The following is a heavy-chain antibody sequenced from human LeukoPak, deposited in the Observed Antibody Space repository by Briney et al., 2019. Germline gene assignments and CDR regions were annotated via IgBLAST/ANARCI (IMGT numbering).Heavy chain of an antibody. J-gene: IGHJ3*02. CDR3: AKSRSDYYDSSGYSGAFDI. CDR1: GFTFSSYS. D-gene: IGHD3-22*01. CDR2: ISSNGGST. Sequence: GGSLRLSCAASGFTFSSYSMHWVRQAPGKGLEYVSAISSNGGSTYYANSVKGRFTISRDNSKNTLYLQMGSLRAEDMAVYYCAKSRSDYYDSSGYSGAFDIWGQGTMVTVSS. V-gene: IGHV3-64*01.